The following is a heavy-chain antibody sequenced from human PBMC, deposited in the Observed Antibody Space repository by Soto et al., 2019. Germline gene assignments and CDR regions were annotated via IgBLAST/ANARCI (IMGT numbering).Heavy chain of an antibody. CDR3: ARLDFWSGYYFVDY. CDR1: GGSISSYY. J-gene: IGHJ4*02. D-gene: IGHD3-3*01. CDR2: IYYSGST. V-gene: IGHV4-59*08. Sequence: PSETLSLTCTVSGGSISSYYWSWIRQPPGKGLEWIGYIYYSGSTNYNPSLKSRVTISVDTSKNQFSLKLSSVTAADTAVYYCARLDFWSGYYFVDYWGQGTLVTVSS.